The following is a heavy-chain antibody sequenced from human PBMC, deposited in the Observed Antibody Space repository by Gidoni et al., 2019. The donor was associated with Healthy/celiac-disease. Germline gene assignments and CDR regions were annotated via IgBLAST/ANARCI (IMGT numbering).Heavy chain of an antibody. CDR2: IYYSGST. J-gene: IGHJ5*02. CDR1: GGSISSGGYY. CDR3: ARDHITGTNNWFDP. V-gene: IGHV4-31*03. Sequence: QVQLQESGPGLVKPSQTLSLTCTVSGGSISSGGYYWSWIRQHPGKGLEWIGYIYYSGSTYYNPSLKSRVTISVDTSKNQFSLKLSSVTAADTAVYYCARDHITGTNNWFDPWGQGTLVTVSS. D-gene: IGHD1-20*01.